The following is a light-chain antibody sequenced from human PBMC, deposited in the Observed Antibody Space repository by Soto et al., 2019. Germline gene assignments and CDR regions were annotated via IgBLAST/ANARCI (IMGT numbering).Light chain of an antibody. CDR3: QQYGHSLFT. J-gene: IGKJ3*01. CDR1: QSVSSSY. Sequence: EIVLTQSPGTLSLSPGERATLSCRASQSVSSSYLAWYQQKPGQAPRLLIYGASSRATGIPDRFSGSGSGTDFPLTISRLEPEDFAVYYCQQYGHSLFTFGPGTKVDIK. CDR2: GAS. V-gene: IGKV3-20*01.